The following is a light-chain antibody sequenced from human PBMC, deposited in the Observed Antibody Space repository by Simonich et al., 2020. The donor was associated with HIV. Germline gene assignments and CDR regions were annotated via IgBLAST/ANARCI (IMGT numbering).Light chain of an antibody. CDR3: QQYYSTPWT. CDR2: WAS. J-gene: IGKJ1*01. Sequence: DIVMTQSPDSLAVSLGERATINCKSSQSVLYSSKNKKYLAWYQQKPGQPPKLLIYWASTRESGGPDRFSGSGSGTDFTLTISSLQAEDVAVYYCQQYYSTPWTFGQGTKVEIK. V-gene: IGKV4-1*01. CDR1: QSVLYSSKNKKY.